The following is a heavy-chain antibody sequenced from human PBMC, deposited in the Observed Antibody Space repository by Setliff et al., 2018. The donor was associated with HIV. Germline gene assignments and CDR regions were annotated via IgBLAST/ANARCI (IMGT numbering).Heavy chain of an antibody. V-gene: IGHV3-23*01. D-gene: IGHD6-25*01. CDR3: VQGGLSSGWGSF. J-gene: IGHJ4*02. CDR2: ISGSGGNT. CDR1: GFTFSSYA. Sequence: GGSLRLSCAASGFTFSSYAMSWVRQAPERGLEWVSAISGSGGNTYYADSVKGRFTISRDNSKNTLYLQMNSLRAEDTAVYYCVQGGLSSGWGSFWGQGTLVTVSS.